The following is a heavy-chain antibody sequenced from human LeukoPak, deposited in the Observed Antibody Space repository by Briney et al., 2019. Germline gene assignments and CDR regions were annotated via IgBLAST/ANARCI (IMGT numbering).Heavy chain of an antibody. CDR3: ARTPRPASVAAGNNWFDP. D-gene: IGHD2-15*01. Sequence: PSETLSLTCTVSGVSISSGGYYWSWIRQHPGKGLEWIGYIYYSGSTYYNPSLKSRVTISLDMSRTQFSLKLSSVTAADTAVYYCARTPRPASVAAGNNWFDPWGQGTLVTVSS. CDR2: IYYSGST. J-gene: IGHJ5*02. CDR1: GVSISSGGYY. V-gene: IGHV4-31*03.